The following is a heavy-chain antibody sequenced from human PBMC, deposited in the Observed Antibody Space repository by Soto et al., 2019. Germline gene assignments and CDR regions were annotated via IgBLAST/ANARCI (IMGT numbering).Heavy chain of an antibody. V-gene: IGHV1-46*02. CDR3: ARAGMWYGGGL. J-gene: IGHJ4*02. CDR2: INPSSATT. D-gene: IGHD2-15*01. CDR1: VSTVNNYF. Sequence: ASVKVSCKASVSTVNNYFMQWVRQAPGQGLEWMGAINPSSATTSYAQKFQGRVTLTRDTSTSTIYMELSSLRSEDTAVYYCARAGMWYGGGLWGQGAPVTSPQ.